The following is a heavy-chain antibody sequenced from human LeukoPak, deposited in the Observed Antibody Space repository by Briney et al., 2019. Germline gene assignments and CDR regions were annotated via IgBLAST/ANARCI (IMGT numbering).Heavy chain of an antibody. CDR2: INSSGGST. CDR1: GFTFSTYA. J-gene: IGHJ4*02. D-gene: IGHD2-21*01. V-gene: IGHV3-23*01. Sequence: GGSLRLSCAASGFTFSTYAMSWVRQAPGKGLEWVSTINSSGGSTYYADSVKGRFTISRDNSKNTLFLQMISLRADDTAVYYCAKGVVPDNWGQGTLVTVSS. CDR3: AKGVVPDN.